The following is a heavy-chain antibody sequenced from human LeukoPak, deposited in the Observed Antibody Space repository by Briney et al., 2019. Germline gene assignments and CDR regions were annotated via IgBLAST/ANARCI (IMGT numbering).Heavy chain of an antibody. CDR1: GFTFSSYA. J-gene: IGHJ4*02. CDR3: AREGIDY. D-gene: IGHD3-10*01. CDR2: ISSSSSTI. V-gene: IGHV3-48*01. Sequence: PGGSLRLSCAASGFTFSSYAMSWVRQAPGKGLEWVSYISSSSSTIYYADSVKGRFTISRDNAKNSLYPQMNSLRAEDTAVYYCAREGIDYWGQGTLVTVSS.